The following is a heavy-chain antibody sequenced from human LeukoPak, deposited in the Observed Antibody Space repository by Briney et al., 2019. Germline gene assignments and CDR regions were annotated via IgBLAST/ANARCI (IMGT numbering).Heavy chain of an antibody. V-gene: IGHV3-30*03. D-gene: IGHD2-2*01. CDR3: AGEGDIVVVPAAMSLDY. Sequence: GGSLRLSCAASGFTFSSYGMHWVRQAPGKGLEWVAVISYDGSNKYYADSVKGRFTISRDNSKNTLYLQMNSLRAEDTAVYYCAGEGDIVVVPAAMSLDYWGQGTLVTVSS. CDR2: ISYDGSNK. J-gene: IGHJ4*02. CDR1: GFTFSSYG.